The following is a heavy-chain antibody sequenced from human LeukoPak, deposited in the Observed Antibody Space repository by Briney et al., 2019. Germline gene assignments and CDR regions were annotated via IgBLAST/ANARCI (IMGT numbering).Heavy chain of an antibody. CDR1: GVSFSGYY. CDR2: INHSGST. V-gene: IGHV4-34*01. CDR3: ARVSSSFRSYYYYGMDV. D-gene: IGHD6-13*01. J-gene: IGHJ6*02. Sequence: SETLSLTCAVYGVSFSGYYWSWIRQPPGKGLEWIGEINHSGSTNYNPSLKSRVTISVDTSKNQFSLKLSSVTAADTAVYYCARVSSSFRSYYYYGMDVWGQGTTVTVSS.